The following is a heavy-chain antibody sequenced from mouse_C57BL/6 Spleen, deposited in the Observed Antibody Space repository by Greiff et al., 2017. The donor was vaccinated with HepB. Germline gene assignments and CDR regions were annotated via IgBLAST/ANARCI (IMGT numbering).Heavy chain of an antibody. J-gene: IGHJ2*01. Sequence: QVQLQQSGAELVKPGASVKISCKASGYAFSSYWMNWVKQRPGKGLEWIGQIYPGDGDTNYNGKFKGKATLTADKSSSTAYMQLSSLTSEDSAVYFCAKLAVVARDYFDYWGQGTTLTVSS. CDR1: GYAFSSYW. CDR3: AKLAVVARDYFDY. CDR2: IYPGDGDT. V-gene: IGHV1-80*01. D-gene: IGHD1-1*01.